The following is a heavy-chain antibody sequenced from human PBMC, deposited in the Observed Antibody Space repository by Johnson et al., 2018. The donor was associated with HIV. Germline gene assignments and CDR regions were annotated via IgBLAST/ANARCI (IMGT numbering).Heavy chain of an antibody. Sequence: VQLVESGGGLVQPGDSLRLSCVASGFTFSSYWMNWVRQTPGKGLEWVANIKQDGSENYYVDSVKGRFTISRDNAKNSLYLQMNSLRVEDTALYYCAKDMSSGSYFGEWDHDAFDIWGQGTKVTVSS. CDR2: IKQDGSEN. CDR3: AKDMSSGSYFGEWDHDAFDI. J-gene: IGHJ3*02. D-gene: IGHD1-26*01. CDR1: GFTFSSYW. V-gene: IGHV3-7*05.